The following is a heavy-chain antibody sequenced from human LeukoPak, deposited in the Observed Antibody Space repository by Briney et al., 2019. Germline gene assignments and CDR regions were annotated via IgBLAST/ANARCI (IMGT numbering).Heavy chain of an antibody. D-gene: IGHD2-15*01. Sequence: GGSLRLSCAASGFTLSRYWMHWVRHGPGKGLVWVSRINSDGSSTSYADSVKGRFTISRDNAKNTLYLQMNSLRAEDTAVYYCAREYSTGFDPWGQGTLVTVSS. V-gene: IGHV3-74*01. CDR2: INSDGSST. J-gene: IGHJ5*02. CDR1: GFTLSRYW. CDR3: AREYSTGFDP.